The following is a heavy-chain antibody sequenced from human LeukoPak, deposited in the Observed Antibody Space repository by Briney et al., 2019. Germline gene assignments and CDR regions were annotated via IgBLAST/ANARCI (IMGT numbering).Heavy chain of an antibody. V-gene: IGHV4-59*01. CDR3: AGTGSSSWTMNFDY. D-gene: IGHD6-13*01. CDR1: GGSIRSYY. Sequence: SETLSLTCTVSGGSIRSYYWSWIRQAPGKGLDWIGYIYYSGTTNYNPSLGSRVTISVDTSKQKFSLKLTSVTAADTAVYYCAGTGSSSWTMNFDYWGQGTLVTVSS. J-gene: IGHJ4*02. CDR2: IYYSGTT.